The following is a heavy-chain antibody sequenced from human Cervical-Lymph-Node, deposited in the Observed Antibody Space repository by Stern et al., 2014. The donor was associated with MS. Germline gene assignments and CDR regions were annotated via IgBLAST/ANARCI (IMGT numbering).Heavy chain of an antibody. CDR3: ARLVYCGSSCYDD. CDR1: GGTFSSYM. V-gene: IGHV1-69*01. D-gene: IGHD2-2*01. J-gene: IGHJ4*02. CDR2: IIPLFGKA. Sequence: VQLVESGAEVKKPGSSVKVSCKASGGTFSSYMISWVRQAPGQGLDWMGGIIPLFGKANYAQRFQGRLTITADESTATTHMELSSLRSEDTAVYYCARLVYCGSSCYDDWGQGTLVTVSS.